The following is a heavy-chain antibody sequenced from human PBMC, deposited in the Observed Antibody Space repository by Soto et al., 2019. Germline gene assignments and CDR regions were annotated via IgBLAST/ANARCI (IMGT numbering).Heavy chain of an antibody. Sequence: GESLKISCAASGFTFSSIAMSWVRQAPGKGLEWVSGISGSGSSTYYADSVKGRFTMSRDNSKSTLYLQMNSLRADDTAVYYCAIRAVYTVATDYWGQGTLVTVSS. CDR1: GFTFSSIA. V-gene: IGHV3-23*01. CDR2: ISGSGSST. J-gene: IGHJ4*02. CDR3: AIRAVYTVATDY. D-gene: IGHD5-12*01.